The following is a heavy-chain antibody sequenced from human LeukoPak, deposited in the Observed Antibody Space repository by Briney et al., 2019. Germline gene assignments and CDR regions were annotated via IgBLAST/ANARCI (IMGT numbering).Heavy chain of an antibody. CDR3: VRVENNWNDAEAFDY. CDR2: IYPGDSDN. V-gene: IGHV5-51*01. D-gene: IGHD1-20*01. Sequence: GXALKISCKGSGSGFTSYWIGGGRQMAGKGLEGMGIIYPGDSDNRYSPTFQGQVTISADQSISTAYLQWSSLNASHTAMYYCVRVENNWNDAEAFDYWGQGTMVTVSS. CDR1: GSGFTSYW. J-gene: IGHJ4*02.